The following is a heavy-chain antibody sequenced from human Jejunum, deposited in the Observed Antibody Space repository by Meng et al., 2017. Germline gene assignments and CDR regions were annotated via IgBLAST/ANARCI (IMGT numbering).Heavy chain of an antibody. V-gene: IGHV1-3*01. CDR3: ARDRCSGGSCYYFDY. D-gene: IGHD2-15*01. CDR2: INAGNGNT. CDR1: GYTFSSYG. J-gene: IGHJ4*02. Sequence: QVQLVQTGAEGKKPGAAVKGAGKASGYTFSSYGLHWVRQAPGQRLEWMGWINAGNGNTKYSQKFQGRVTITRDTSATTLYMELSSLSSEDTAVYFCARDRCSGGSCYYFDYWGQGTLVTVSS.